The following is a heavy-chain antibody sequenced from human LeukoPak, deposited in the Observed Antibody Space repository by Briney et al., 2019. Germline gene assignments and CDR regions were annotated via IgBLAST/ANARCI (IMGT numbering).Heavy chain of an antibody. CDR2: IYYSGST. J-gene: IGHJ4*02. CDR1: GDSISSGSYY. D-gene: IGHD2/OR15-2a*01. Sequence: SETLSLTCTVSGDSISSGSYYWSWIRQPPGKGLEWIGYIYYSGSTNYNPSLKSRVTISVDTSKNQFSLKLSSVTAADTAVYYCARSQSMATDYFDYWGQGTLVTVSS. CDR3: ARSQSMATDYFDY. V-gene: IGHV4-61*01.